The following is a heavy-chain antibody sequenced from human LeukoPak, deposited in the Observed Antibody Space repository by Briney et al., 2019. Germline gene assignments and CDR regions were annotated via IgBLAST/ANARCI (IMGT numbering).Heavy chain of an antibody. CDR2: IYYSGST. J-gene: IGHJ4*02. D-gene: IGHD1-26*01. V-gene: IGHV4-59*08. CDR1: GGSISSYY. CDR3: ARHGRVRRWELLLYYFDY. Sequence: SETLSLTCTVSGGSISSYYWSWIRQPPGKGLEWIGYIYYSGSTNYNPSLKSRVTISVDTSKNQFSLKLSSVTAADTAVYYCARHGRVRRWELLLYYFDYWGQGTLVTVSS.